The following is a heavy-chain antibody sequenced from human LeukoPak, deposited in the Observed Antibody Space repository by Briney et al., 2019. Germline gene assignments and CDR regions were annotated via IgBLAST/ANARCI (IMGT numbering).Heavy chain of an antibody. CDR3: ARERSIAAAGTSSYYYYYMDV. CDR1: GFTFSNYN. CDR2: IGIRSSTI. D-gene: IGHD6-13*01. V-gene: IGHV3-48*01. Sequence: GGSLRLSCAASGFTFSNYNMNWVRQAPGKGLEWISYIGIRSSTICYADSVKGRFTISRDNSKNTLYLQMNSLRAEDTAVYYCARERSIAAAGTSSYYYYYMDVWGKGTTVTVSS. J-gene: IGHJ6*03.